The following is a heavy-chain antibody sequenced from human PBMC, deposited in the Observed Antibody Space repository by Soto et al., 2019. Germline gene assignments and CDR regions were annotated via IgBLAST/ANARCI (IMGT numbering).Heavy chain of an antibody. J-gene: IGHJ6*03. CDR1: GGSFSGYY. CDR2: INHSGST. V-gene: IGHV4-34*01. CDR3: ARGRVVVVPAAVGVDYYMDV. Sequence: SETLSLTCAVYGGSFSGYYLSWIRQPPGKGLEWIGEINHSGSTNYNPSLKSRVTISVDTSKNQFSLKLSSVTAADTAVYYCARGRVVVVPAAVGVDYYMDVWGKGTTVTVSS. D-gene: IGHD2-2*01.